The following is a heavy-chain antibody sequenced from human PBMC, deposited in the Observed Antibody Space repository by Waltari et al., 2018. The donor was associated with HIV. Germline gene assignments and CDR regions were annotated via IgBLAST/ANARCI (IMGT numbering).Heavy chain of an antibody. D-gene: IGHD2-15*01. CDR2: IDPGGGYT. J-gene: IGHJ4*02. CDR1: GYTFINYY. Sequence: QVHLVQSGTEVKKPGASVKVSCKASGYTFINYYLHWVRQAPGRWIERIGRIDPGGGYTTYAQKFQGRVTMTRDTSTSTVYMELNSLRSDDTAVFYCARSQGYCRGGSCYSFDSWGQGTLVIVSS. CDR3: ARSQGYCRGGSCYSFDS. V-gene: IGHV1-46*01.